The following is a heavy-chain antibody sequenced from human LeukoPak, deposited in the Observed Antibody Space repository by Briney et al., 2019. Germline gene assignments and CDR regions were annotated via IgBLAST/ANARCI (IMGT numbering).Heavy chain of an antibody. V-gene: IGHV4-38-2*02. CDR3: AKIDSGSFSYFDY. CDR2: INHSGNT. D-gene: IGHD1-26*01. Sequence: SETLSLTCTVSGYSISSAYYWGWIRQPPGKGLEWIGNINHSGNTYYNPSLKSRVTISVDTSKNQFSLKLYSVTAADTAVYYCAKIDSGSFSYFDYWGQGTLVTVSS. J-gene: IGHJ4*02. CDR1: GYSISSAYY.